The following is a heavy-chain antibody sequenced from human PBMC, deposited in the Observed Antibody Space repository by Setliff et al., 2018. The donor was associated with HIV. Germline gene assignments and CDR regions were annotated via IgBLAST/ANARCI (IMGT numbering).Heavy chain of an antibody. D-gene: IGHD3-10*01. Sequence: SETLSLTCAVSGYSISNGYYWGWIRLPPGKGLEWIGYIFYSGSTNYNPSLKSRVTISVDTSKNQFSLRLNSVTAADTAIYYCTRRGADSYYPRPLDVWGKGTTVTVSS. CDR3: TRRGADSYYPRPLDV. V-gene: IGHV4-61*01. CDR1: GYSISNGYY. CDR2: IFYSGST. J-gene: IGHJ6*04.